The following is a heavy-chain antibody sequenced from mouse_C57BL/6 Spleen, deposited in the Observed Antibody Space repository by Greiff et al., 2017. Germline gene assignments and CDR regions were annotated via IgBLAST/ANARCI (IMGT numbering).Heavy chain of an antibody. V-gene: IGHV5-9*01. CDR1: GFTFSSYT. Sequence: KLVESGGGLVKPGGSLKLSCAASGFTFSSYTMSWVRQTPEKRLEWVATISGGGGNTYYPDSVKGRFTISRDNAKNTLYLQMSSLRSEDTALYYCARRNYGSKDWYFDVWGTGTTVTVSS. CDR3: ARRNYGSKDWYFDV. D-gene: IGHD1-1*01. J-gene: IGHJ1*03. CDR2: ISGGGGNT.